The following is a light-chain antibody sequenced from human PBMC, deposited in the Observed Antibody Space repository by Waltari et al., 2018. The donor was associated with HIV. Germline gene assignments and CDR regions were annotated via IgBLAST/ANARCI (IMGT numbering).Light chain of an antibody. CDR2: YDS. V-gene: IGLV3-21*04. Sequence: SSVLTQPPSVSVATGKTARITCGGNNIRSKSVHWYQQKPGQAPVLVIYYDSDRPSGIPERFSGSNSGNTATLTISRVEAGDEADYYCQVWDSSSDHPVFGTGTKVTVL. J-gene: IGLJ1*01. CDR3: QVWDSSSDHPV. CDR1: NIRSKS.